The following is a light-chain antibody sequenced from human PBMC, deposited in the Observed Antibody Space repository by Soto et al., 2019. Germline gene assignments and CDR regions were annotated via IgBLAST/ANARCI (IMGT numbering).Light chain of an antibody. J-gene: IGKJ1*01. CDR2: YTS. V-gene: IGKV3-11*01. CDR3: HQRQSWPRT. CDR1: QYVGTR. Sequence: EIVLTHSPATLSSSPWERATLSCRASQYVGTRLAWYQHKPGQAPRLLIYYTSNRATGIPARFSGSGSGTDFTLTINSLAPEDFAIYYCHQRQSWPRTFGQGTKVDIK.